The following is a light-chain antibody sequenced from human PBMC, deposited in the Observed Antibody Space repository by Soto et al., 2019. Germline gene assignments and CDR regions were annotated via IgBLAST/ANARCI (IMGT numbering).Light chain of an antibody. CDR1: SSDVGGYNY. CDR2: EVT. Sequence: QSALTHPPSASGSPGQSVTISCTGTSSDVGGYNYASWYQHHPGKAPKLIIYEVTKRPSGVPDRFSGSKSGNTASLTVSGLQAEDEADYYCCSYADIIYVFGTGTKVTVL. J-gene: IGLJ1*01. CDR3: CSYADIIYV. V-gene: IGLV2-8*01.